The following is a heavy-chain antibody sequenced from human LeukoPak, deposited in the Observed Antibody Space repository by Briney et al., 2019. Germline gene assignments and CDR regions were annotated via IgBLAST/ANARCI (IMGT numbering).Heavy chain of an antibody. CDR2: ISSSSSYI. V-gene: IGHV3-21*01. Sequence: GGSLRLSCAASGFTVSSNYMSWVRQAPGKGLEWVSSISSSSSYIYYADSVKGRFTISRDNAKNSLYLQMNSLRAEDTAVYYCARDRLGGFDPWGQGTLVTVSS. CDR3: ARDRLGGFDP. CDR1: GFTVSSNY. J-gene: IGHJ5*02.